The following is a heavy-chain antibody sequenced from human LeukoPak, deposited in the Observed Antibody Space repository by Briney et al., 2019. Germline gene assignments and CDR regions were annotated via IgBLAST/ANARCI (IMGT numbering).Heavy chain of an antibody. J-gene: IGHJ5*02. CDR2: INHSGST. CDR1: GGSFSGYY. D-gene: IGHD2-2*01. Sequence: SETLSLTCAVYGGSFSGYYWSWIRQPPGKGLEWIGEINHSGSTNYNPSLKSRVTISVDTSKNQFSLKLSSVTAADTAVYYCARGPIVVVPAAMPSGFDPWGQGTLVTVSS. CDR3: ARGPIVVVPAAMPSGFDP. V-gene: IGHV4-34*01.